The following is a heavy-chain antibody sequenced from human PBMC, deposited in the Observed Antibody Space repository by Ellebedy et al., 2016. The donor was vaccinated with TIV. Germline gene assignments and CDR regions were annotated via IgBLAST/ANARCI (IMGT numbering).Heavy chain of an antibody. CDR3: ARRNVELLTVEDYYYYMDV. V-gene: IGHV4-38-2*02. CDR2: ISHSGST. D-gene: IGHD2-15*01. CDR1: GYSISSDYY. J-gene: IGHJ6*03. Sequence: SETLSLTCTVSGYSISSDYYWGWIRQPPGKGLEWIGSISHSGSTYYNPSLKNRVTISIDTSKNQFSLKLSSVTAADTAVYYCARRNVELLTVEDYYYYMDVWGKGTTVTVSS.